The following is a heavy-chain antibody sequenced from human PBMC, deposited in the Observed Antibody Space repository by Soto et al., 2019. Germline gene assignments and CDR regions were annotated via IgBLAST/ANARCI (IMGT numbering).Heavy chain of an antibody. CDR3: AKDKVDSGGVIVLRYYYYGMDV. D-gene: IGHD3-16*02. V-gene: IGHV3-30*18. CDR1: GFTFSSYG. Sequence: PVGSLRLSCAASGFTFSSYGMHWVRQAPGKGLEWVAVISYDGSNKYYADSVKGRFTISGDNSKNTLYLQMNSLRAEDTAVYYCAKDKVDSGGVIVLRYYYYGMDVWGQGTTVTVS. CDR2: ISYDGSNK. J-gene: IGHJ6*02.